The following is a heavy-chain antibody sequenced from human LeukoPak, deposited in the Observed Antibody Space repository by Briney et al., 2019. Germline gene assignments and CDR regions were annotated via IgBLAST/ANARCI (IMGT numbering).Heavy chain of an antibody. CDR2: ISSSSSYI. CDR3: ARDLGYCSGGSCYSRTFDY. V-gene: IGHV3-21*01. D-gene: IGHD2-15*01. J-gene: IGHJ4*02. Sequence: GGSLRLSCAASGFTFSSYSMNWVRQAPGKGLEWASSISSSSSYIYYADSVKGRFTISRDNAKNSLYLQMNSLRAEDTAVYYCARDLGYCSGGSCYSRTFDYWGQGTLVTVSS. CDR1: GFTFSSYS.